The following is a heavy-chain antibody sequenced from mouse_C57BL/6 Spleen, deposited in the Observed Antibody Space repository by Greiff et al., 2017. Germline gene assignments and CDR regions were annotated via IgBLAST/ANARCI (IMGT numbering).Heavy chain of an antibody. D-gene: IGHD3-2*01. CDR1: GYAFSSSW. J-gene: IGHJ4*01. Sequence: QVQLKESGPELVKPGASVKISCKASGYAFSSSWMNWVKQRPGKGLEWIGRIYPGDGDTNYNGKFKGKATLTADKSSSTAYMQLSSLTSEDSAVYFCARGLTAPPYAMDYWGQGTSVTVSS. CDR3: ARGLTAPPYAMDY. V-gene: IGHV1-82*01. CDR2: IYPGDGDT.